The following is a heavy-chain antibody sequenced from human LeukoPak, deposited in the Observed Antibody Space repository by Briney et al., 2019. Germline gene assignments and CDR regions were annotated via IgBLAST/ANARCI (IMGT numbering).Heavy chain of an antibody. CDR1: GGSISSSSYY. Sequence: SETLSLTCTVSGGSISSSSYYWGWIRQPPGKGLEWIGSIYYSGSTYYNSSLKSRVTISVDTSKNQFSLKLSSVTAADTAVYYCARLSPHYYDSSGYYFFDYWGQGTLVTVSS. CDR3: ARLSPHYYDSSGYYFFDY. J-gene: IGHJ4*02. CDR2: IYYSGST. D-gene: IGHD3-22*01. V-gene: IGHV4-39*01.